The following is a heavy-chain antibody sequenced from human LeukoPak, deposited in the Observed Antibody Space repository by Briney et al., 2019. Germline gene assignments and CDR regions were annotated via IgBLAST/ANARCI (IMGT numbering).Heavy chain of an antibody. Sequence: ASVKVSCKASGYTFTDYYIHWVRQAPGQGLEWMGWIDPNSGGTNYAQKFQDRVTMTGDPSISTAYMELSGLRSDDTAVYYCAIDYYDSSGYYDSDTFDLWGQGTMVTVSA. CDR1: GYTFTDYY. J-gene: IGHJ3*01. D-gene: IGHD3-22*01. CDR2: IDPNSGGT. CDR3: AIDYYDSSGYYDSDTFDL. V-gene: IGHV1-2*02.